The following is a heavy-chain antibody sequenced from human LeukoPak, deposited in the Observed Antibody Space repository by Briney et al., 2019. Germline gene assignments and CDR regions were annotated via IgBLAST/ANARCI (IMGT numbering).Heavy chain of an antibody. CDR3: ARGLLDRFYFDC. J-gene: IGHJ4*02. D-gene: IGHD1-1*01. CDR1: GFTFRSYA. V-gene: IGHV3-23*01. Sequence: GGSLRLSCAASGFTFRSYAMSWVRPAPGKGLEWVSAISGSGGSTYYADSVKGRFTISRDNSKNTLYLQMNSQRTKDTAVYYCARGLLDRFYFDCWGQGSLVTVSS. CDR2: ISGSGGST.